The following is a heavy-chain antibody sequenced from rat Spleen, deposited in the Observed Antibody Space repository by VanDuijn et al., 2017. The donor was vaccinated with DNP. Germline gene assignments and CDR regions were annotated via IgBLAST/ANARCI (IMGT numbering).Heavy chain of an antibody. CDR1: GFTFSHYY. V-gene: IGHV5-25*01. J-gene: IGHJ2*01. CDR3: ARWGINSFDY. Sequence: EVQLVESGGGLVQPGRSMKLSCAASGFTFSHYYMAWVRQAPTKGLEWVASISTGGGNTYYRDSVKGRFTISRDNAKSTLYLQMDSLRSEDTATYYCARWGINSFDYWGQGVMVTVSS. CDR2: ISTGGGNT.